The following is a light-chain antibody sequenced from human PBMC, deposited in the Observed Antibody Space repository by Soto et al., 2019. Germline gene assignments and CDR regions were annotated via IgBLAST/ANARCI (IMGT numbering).Light chain of an antibody. J-gene: IGKJ3*01. CDR2: AAS. CDR3: QKYNSDPLT. Sequence: DIQMTQSPSSLSASVGDRVTITCRASQHISNYLAWYQQKPGKVPELLIFAASTLQSGVPSRFSGSRSGTDFTLTISSLQHEDVATYYCQKYNSDPLTFGHGTKVDIK. V-gene: IGKV1-27*01. CDR1: QHISNY.